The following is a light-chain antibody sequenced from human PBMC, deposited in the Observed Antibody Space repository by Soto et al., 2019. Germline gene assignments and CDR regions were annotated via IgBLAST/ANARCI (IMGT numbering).Light chain of an antibody. CDR2: GAS. V-gene: IGKV3-15*01. Sequence: EIVLTQSPATLSLSPGERATLSCRASQSVSSNVAWYQQIPGQTPRLLIYGASTRATGIPVRFSGSGSGTDFTLTISSLQPEDFATYYCQQSYSTAWTFGQGTKVDIK. J-gene: IGKJ1*01. CDR1: QSVSSN. CDR3: QQSYSTAWT.